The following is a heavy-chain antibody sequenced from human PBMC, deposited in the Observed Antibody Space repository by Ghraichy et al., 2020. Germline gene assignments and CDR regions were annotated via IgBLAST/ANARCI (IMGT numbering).Heavy chain of an antibody. J-gene: IGHJ6*02. CDR2: INPTSGGT. D-gene: IGHD3-3*01. V-gene: IGHV1-2*02. CDR3: ARDLEVYDFWSGYYESYYYYGMDV. Sequence: ASVKVSCKASGYTFTGYYMHWVRQAPGQGLEWMGWINPTSGGTNYAQKFQGRVTMTRDTSISPAYMELSRLRSDDTAVYYCARDLEVYDFWSGYYESYYYYGMDVWGQGTTVTVSS. CDR1: GYTFTGYY.